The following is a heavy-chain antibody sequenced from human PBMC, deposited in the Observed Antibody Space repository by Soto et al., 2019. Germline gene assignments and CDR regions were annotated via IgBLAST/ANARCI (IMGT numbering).Heavy chain of an antibody. D-gene: IGHD3-10*01. CDR3: ARGGGFDSFDY. V-gene: IGHV4-30-2*01. J-gene: IGHJ4*02. Sequence: QLQLHMSGSGLVKPSQTLSLPCTVSGASITYGAYSWSWIRQTPGKGLEWIGYINHLETTFYNPSFESRLTLSIDRTKNQFALNLKSMSAAYRAVYFCARGGGFDSFDYWGQGILVTVSS. CDR2: INHLETT. CDR1: GASITYGAYS.